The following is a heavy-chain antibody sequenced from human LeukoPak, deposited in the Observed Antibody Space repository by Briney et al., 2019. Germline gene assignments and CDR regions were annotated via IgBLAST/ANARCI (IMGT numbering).Heavy chain of an antibody. CDR3: ARLGAGMHFFYLDL. J-gene: IGHJ4*02. D-gene: IGHD3-3*02. CDR1: GFTFSSYW. Sequence: PGGSLRLSCAASGFTFSSYWMSWVRQAPGKGLEWVANIKQDGSEKYYVDSVKGRFTISRDNAKNSVYLQMNSPRTEDTAFYYCARLGAGMHFFYLDLWGQGTLVTVSS. CDR2: IKQDGSEK. V-gene: IGHV3-7*01.